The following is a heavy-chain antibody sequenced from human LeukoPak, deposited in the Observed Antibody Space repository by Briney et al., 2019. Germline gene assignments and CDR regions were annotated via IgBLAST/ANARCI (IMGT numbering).Heavy chain of an antibody. CDR1: GFTFSSYG. V-gene: IGHV3-33*01. Sequence: GASLRLSCAASGFTFSSYGMHWVRQAPGKGLEWVAIIWYDGTNKYYSDSVKGRFTISRDDSKNTAYLQMNSLRAEDTALYYCAIDGYSNSWYYFDYWGQETLVTVSS. D-gene: IGHD6-13*01. CDR3: AIDGYSNSWYYFDY. J-gene: IGHJ4*02. CDR2: IWYDGTNK.